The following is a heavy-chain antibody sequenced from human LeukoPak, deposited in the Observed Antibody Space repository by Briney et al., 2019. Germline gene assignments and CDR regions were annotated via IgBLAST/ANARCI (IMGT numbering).Heavy chain of an antibody. V-gene: IGHV4-4*07. D-gene: IGHD3-10*01. CDR1: GGSISADY. CDR2: IYTSGST. Sequence: SETLSLTCTVSGGSISADYWNWIRQPAGKGLEWIGRIYTSGSTNSNPSLKSRVTMSVDTSKNQFSLKLSSVTAADTAVYYCARERPGDRFDYWGQGTLVTVSS. J-gene: IGHJ4*02. CDR3: ARERPGDRFDY.